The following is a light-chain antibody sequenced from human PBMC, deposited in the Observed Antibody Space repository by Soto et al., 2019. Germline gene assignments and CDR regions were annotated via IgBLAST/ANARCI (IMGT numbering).Light chain of an antibody. CDR3: NLYTISNTRV. Sequence: QSVLTQPASVSGSPGQSITISCTGTSSDVGGYKFVSWYQHHPGKAPQLIIYEVSNRPSGVSNRFSGSKSGNTASLTISGLQPEDEADYYCNLYTISNTRVFGGGTKLTVL. J-gene: IGLJ3*02. V-gene: IGLV2-14*01. CDR2: EVS. CDR1: SSDVGGYKF.